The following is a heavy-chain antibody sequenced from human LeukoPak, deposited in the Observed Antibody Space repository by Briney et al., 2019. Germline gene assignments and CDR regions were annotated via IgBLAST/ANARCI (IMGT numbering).Heavy chain of an antibody. CDR2: IKSKTDGGTT. CDR1: GFTFSNAW. V-gene: IGHV3-15*01. J-gene: IGHJ4*02. CDR3: ITVALRYNWNDGVREGFDY. Sequence: EGSLRLSCAASGFTFSNAWMSWVRQAPGKGLEWVGRIKSKTDGGTTEYAAPVKGRFTISRDDSKNTLYLQMNSLKTEDTAVYYCITVALRYNWNDGVREGFDYWGQGTLVTVSS. D-gene: IGHD1-1*01.